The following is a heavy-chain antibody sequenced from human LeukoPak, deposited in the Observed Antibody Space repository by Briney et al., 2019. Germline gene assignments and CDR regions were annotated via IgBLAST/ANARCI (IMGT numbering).Heavy chain of an antibody. CDR3: ARDPGRGRWFDP. D-gene: IGHD1-26*01. Sequence: PGRSLRLSCAASGFTFSTYAMHWVRQAPGKGLEWVAFISYDGSNKYYAEYVKGRFTISRDNSKNSLYLQMNSLRAEDTAVYYCARDPGRGRWFDPWGQGTLVTVSS. V-gene: IGHV3-30-3*01. CDR1: GFTFSTYA. J-gene: IGHJ5*02. CDR2: ISYDGSNK.